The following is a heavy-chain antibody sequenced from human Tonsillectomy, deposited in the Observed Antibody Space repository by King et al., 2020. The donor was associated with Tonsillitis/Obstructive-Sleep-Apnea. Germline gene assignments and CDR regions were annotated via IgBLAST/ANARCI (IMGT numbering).Heavy chain of an antibody. CDR3: ARVTKKHCSSTSCYPSGVDY. D-gene: IGHD2-2*01. J-gene: IGHJ4*02. CDR1: GGSFSGYY. V-gene: IGHV4-34*01. CDR2: INHSGST. Sequence: VQLQQWGAGLLKPSETLSLTCAVYGGSFSGYYWSWIRQPPGKGLEWIGEINHSGSTNYNPSLKSRVTISVDTSKNQFSLKLSSVTAAATALYYCARVTKKHCSSTSCYPSGVDYWGQGTLVTVSS.